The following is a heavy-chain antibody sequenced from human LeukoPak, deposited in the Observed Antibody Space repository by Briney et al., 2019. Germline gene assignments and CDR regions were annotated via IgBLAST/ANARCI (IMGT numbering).Heavy chain of an antibody. Sequence: PSETLSLTCTVSGYSISSGYYWGWIRQPPGKGLEWIGSVYHSGSTYYNPSLKSRVTISVDTSKNQFSLKLSSVTAADTAVYYCARDHSSYGASPTDYWGQGTLVTVSS. D-gene: IGHD5-18*01. V-gene: IGHV4-38-2*02. CDR2: VYHSGST. J-gene: IGHJ4*02. CDR1: GYSISSGYY. CDR3: ARDHSSYGASPTDY.